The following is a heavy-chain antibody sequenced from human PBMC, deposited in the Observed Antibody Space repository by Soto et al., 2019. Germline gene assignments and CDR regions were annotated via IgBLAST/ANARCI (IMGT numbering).Heavy chain of an antibody. V-gene: IGHV1-69*13. D-gene: IGHD2-15*01. CDR3: VLGVVAAHLAEYFQH. CDR1: GGTFSSYA. CDR2: IIPIFGTA. Sequence: SVKVSCKASGGTFSSYAISWVRQAPGQGLEWMGGIIPIFGTANYAQKFQGRVTITADESTSTAYMELSSLRSEDTAVYYCVLGVVAAHLAEYFQHWGQGTLVTVSS. J-gene: IGHJ1*01.